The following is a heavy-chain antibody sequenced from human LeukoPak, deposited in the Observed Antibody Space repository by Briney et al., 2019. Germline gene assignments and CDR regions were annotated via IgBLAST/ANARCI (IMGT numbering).Heavy chain of an antibody. V-gene: IGHV4-38-2*01. CDR2: IYHSGST. J-gene: IGHJ4*02. D-gene: IGHD3-3*01. CDR1: GYSISSGYY. CDR3: AGLDDFWSGYSPDDY. Sequence: PSETLSLTCAVSGYSISSGYYWGWIRQPPGKGPEWIGSIYHSGSTYYNPSLKSRVTISVDTSKNQFSLKLSSVTAADTAVYYCAGLDDFWSGYSPDDYWGQGTLVTVSS.